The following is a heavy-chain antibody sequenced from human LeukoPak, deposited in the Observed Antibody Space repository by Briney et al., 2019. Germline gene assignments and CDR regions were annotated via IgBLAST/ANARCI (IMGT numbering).Heavy chain of an antibody. Sequence: GGSLRLSCAASGFTVRTNYMSWVRQAPGKGLEWVSAISGSGGSTYYADSVKGRFTISRDNSKNTLYLQMNSLRAEDTAVYYCAKATPGWLFDYWGQGTLVTVSS. CDR1: GFTVRTNY. CDR3: AKATPGWLFDY. V-gene: IGHV3-23*01. D-gene: IGHD3-22*01. J-gene: IGHJ4*02. CDR2: ISGSGGST.